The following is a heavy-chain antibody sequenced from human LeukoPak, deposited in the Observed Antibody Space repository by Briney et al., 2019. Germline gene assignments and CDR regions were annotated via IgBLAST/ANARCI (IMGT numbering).Heavy chain of an antibody. D-gene: IGHD3-16*01. CDR1: GASISISNYY. CDR3: ARIGGGNFDY. CDR2: ISYSGST. J-gene: IGHJ4*02. Sequence: SETLSLTCTVSGASISISNYYWGWIRQPSGKGLEWIGSISYSGSTYHNPSLKSRVTISVDTSKNQFSLKLSSVTAADTAVYYCARIGGGNFDYWGQGTLVTVSS. V-gene: IGHV4-39*07.